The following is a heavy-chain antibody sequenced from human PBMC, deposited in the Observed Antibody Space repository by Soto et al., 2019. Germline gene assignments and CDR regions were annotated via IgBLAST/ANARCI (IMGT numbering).Heavy chain of an antibody. CDR2: IYYSGST. CDR1: GGSISSSSYY. J-gene: IGHJ3*02. D-gene: IGHD3-22*01. CDR3: ARRDYYPPRDAFDI. V-gene: IGHV4-39*01. Sequence: QLQLQESGPGLVKPSETLSLTCTVSGGSISSSSYYWGWIRQPPGKGLEWIGSIYYSGSTYYNPSLKRRVTISVDTSKNQFSLKLSSVTAADTAVYYCARRDYYPPRDAFDIWGQGTMVTVSS.